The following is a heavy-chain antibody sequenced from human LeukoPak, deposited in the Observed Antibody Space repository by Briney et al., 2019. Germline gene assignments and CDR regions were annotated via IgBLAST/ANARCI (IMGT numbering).Heavy chain of an antibody. Sequence: SVKVSCKASGGTFSSYAISWVRQAPGQGLEWMGRIIPILGIANYAQKFQGRVTITADKSTSTAYMELSSLRSEDTAVYYCARGPYYYDSSGYYAPAFFDYWGQGTLVAVSS. V-gene: IGHV1-69*04. D-gene: IGHD3-22*01. CDR2: IIPILGIA. J-gene: IGHJ4*02. CDR1: GGTFSSYA. CDR3: ARGPYYYDSSGYYAPAFFDY.